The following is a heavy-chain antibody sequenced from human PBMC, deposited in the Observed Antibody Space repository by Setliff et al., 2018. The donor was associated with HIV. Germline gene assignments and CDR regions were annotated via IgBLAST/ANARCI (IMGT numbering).Heavy chain of an antibody. D-gene: IGHD5-18*01. CDR1: GYTFTSYG. V-gene: IGHV1-18*01. CDR2: ISAYNGNA. J-gene: IGHJ6*03. Sequence: ASVKVSCKASGYTFTSYGISWVRQAPGQGLEWMGWISAYNGNANYAQKFQGRVTLTTDTSTSTAYMEVKSLRSDDTAVYYCARFEGRDKRGYSYGAYYYYMDVWGKGTTVTVSS. CDR3: ARFEGRDKRGYSYGAYYYYMDV.